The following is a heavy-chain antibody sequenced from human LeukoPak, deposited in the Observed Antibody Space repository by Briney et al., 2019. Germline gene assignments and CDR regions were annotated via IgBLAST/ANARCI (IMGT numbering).Heavy chain of an antibody. D-gene: IGHD3-22*01. J-gene: IGHJ4*02. CDR3: ARGANYYDSSGYYIAAGFDY. CDR1: GGSFSGYY. Sequence: SETLSLTCAVYGGSFSGYYWSWIRQPPGKGLEWIGEINHSGSTNYNPPLKSRVTISVDTSKNQFSLKLSSVTDADTAVYYCARGANYYDSSGYYIAAGFDYWGQGTLVTVSS. V-gene: IGHV4-34*01. CDR2: INHSGST.